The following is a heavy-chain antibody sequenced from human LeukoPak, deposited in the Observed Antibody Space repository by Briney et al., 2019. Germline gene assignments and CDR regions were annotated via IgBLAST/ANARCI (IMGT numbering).Heavy chain of an antibody. CDR2: IKQDGSGK. J-gene: IGHJ4*02. V-gene: IGHV3-7*05. D-gene: IGHD5-12*01. Sequence: PGGSLRLSCAASGFTFSSYWMTWVRRAPGKGLEWVANIKQDGSGKYYVDSVKGRFTLSRDNAKNSLFLQMNSLRVEDTAVYYCAGGQGWLLDYWGQGTLLTVSS. CDR3: AGGQGWLLDY. CDR1: GFTFSSYW.